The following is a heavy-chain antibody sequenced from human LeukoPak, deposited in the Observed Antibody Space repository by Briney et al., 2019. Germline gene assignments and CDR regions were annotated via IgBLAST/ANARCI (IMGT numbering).Heavy chain of an antibody. V-gene: IGHV3-23*01. D-gene: IGHD3-22*01. Sequence: GGSLRLSCAASGFTFSSCAMSWVRQAPGKGLEWGSAISGGGGSTYYADSVKGRFTISRDNSKNTLYLQMNSLRAEDTAVYYCARAMMVVPNLWGVFDCLGQGTLVTVSS. J-gene: IGHJ4*02. CDR3: ARAMMVVPNLWGVFDC. CDR1: GFTFSSCA. CDR2: ISGGGGST.